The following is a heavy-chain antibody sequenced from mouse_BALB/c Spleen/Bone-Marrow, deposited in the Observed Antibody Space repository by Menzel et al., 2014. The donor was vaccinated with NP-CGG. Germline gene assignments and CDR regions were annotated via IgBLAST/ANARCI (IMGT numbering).Heavy chain of an antibody. CDR2: IHPSGSET. Sequence: QVQLQQSGAELVRPGASVKLSCKASGYSFTSYWMNWVKQRPGQGLEWIGMIHPSGSETRLNQKFKAKATLTVDKSSSTAYMQRSSPTSEGSAVLYWARGDGLRRSFYALDYWGQRTPVTLSS. CDR3: ARGDGLRRSFYALDY. D-gene: IGHD2-4*01. CDR1: GYSFTSYW. V-gene: IGHV1S82*01. J-gene: IGHJ4*01.